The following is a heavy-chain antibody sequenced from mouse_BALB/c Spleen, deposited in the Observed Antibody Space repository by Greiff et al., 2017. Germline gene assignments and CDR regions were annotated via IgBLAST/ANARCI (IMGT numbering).Heavy chain of an antibody. CDR3: ARLYYDYDVLAY. CDR1: GYTFTDYN. V-gene: IGHV1-18*01. CDR2: INPNNGGT. D-gene: IGHD2-4*01. J-gene: IGHJ3*01. Sequence: VQLQQSGPELVKPGASVKIPCKASGYTFTDYNLDWVKQSHGKSLEWIGDINPNNGGTIYNQKFKGKATLTVDKSSSTAYMELRSLTSEDTAVYDCARLYYDYDVLAYWGQGTLVTVSA.